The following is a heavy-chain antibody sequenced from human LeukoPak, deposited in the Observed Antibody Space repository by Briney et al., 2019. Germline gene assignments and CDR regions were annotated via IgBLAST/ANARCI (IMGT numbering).Heavy chain of an antibody. CDR1: GYTVTGYH. CDR3: AGDMVRGVIEDAFDI. J-gene: IGHJ3*02. D-gene: IGHD3-10*01. V-gene: IGHV1-2*02. Sequence: ASVKVSCKASGYTVTGYHMHWVRQAPGQGLEWMGWINPNSGGTNYAQKFQGRVTMTRDTSINTAYMELSRLRSDDTAVYYCAGDMVRGVIEDAFDIWGQGTMVTVSS. CDR2: INPNSGGT.